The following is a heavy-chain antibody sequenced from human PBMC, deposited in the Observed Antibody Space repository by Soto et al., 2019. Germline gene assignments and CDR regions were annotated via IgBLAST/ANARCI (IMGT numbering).Heavy chain of an antibody. J-gene: IGHJ3*02. CDR1: GYTFTSYG. Sequence: ASVKVSCNASGYTFTSYGISWVRQAPGQGLEWMGWISAYNGNTNYAQKLQGRVTMTTDTSTSTAYMELRSLRSDDTAVYYCATRRAHYDSSGRDAFDIWGQGTMVTVSS. D-gene: IGHD3-22*01. V-gene: IGHV1-18*01. CDR2: ISAYNGNT. CDR3: ATRRAHYDSSGRDAFDI.